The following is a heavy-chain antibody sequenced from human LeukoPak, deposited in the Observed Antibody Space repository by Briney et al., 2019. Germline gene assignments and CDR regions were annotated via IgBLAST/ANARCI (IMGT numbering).Heavy chain of an antibody. CDR2: IYTSGST. J-gene: IGHJ6*03. Sequence: SETLSLTCTVSGGSISSGSYYWSWIRQPAGKGLEWIGRIYTSGSTNYNPSLKSRVTISVDTSKNQFSLKLSSVTAADTAVYYCARENLLWFGESQGYYYYYYMDVWGKGTTVTISS. D-gene: IGHD3-10*01. CDR1: GGSISSGSYY. V-gene: IGHV4-61*02. CDR3: ARENLLWFGESQGYYYYYYMDV.